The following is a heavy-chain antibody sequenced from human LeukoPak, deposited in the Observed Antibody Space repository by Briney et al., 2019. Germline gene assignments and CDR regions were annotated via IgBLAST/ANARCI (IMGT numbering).Heavy chain of an antibody. J-gene: IGHJ4*02. Sequence: PGGSLSLSCAASGFTFSSYGMHWVRQAPGKGLEWVAVISYDGSNKYYADSVKGRFTISRDNSKNTLYLQMNSLRAEDTAVYYCAKGPLPFMVRGVIAYWGQGTLVTVSS. CDR1: GFTFSSYG. D-gene: IGHD3-10*01. V-gene: IGHV3-30*18. CDR3: AKGPLPFMVRGVIAY. CDR2: ISYDGSNK.